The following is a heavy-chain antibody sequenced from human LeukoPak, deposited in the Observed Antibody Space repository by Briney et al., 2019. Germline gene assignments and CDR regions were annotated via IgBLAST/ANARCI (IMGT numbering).Heavy chain of an antibody. J-gene: IGHJ4*02. V-gene: IGHV3-23*01. Sequence: GALRLSCAASGFTFSSYAMSWVRQARGKGLEWVSAISGSGGSTYYADSVKGRFTISRDNSKNTLYLQMNSLRAEDTAVYYCAKEVPRTYYFDYWGQGTLVTVSS. CDR2: ISGSGGST. CDR1: GFTFSSYA. D-gene: IGHD1-14*01. CDR3: AKEVPRTYYFDY.